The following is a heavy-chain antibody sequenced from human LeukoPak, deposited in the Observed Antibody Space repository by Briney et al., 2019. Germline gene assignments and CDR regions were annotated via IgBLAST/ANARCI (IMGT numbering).Heavy chain of an antibody. D-gene: IGHD2-21*02. CDR3: ARLSGRYCGGDCYSVTGDY. V-gene: IGHV4-30-4*01. Sequence: SQTLSLTCTVSGGSISSGDYYWSWIRQPPGKGLEWIGEINHSGSTNYNPSLKSRVTISVDTSKNQFSLKLSSVTAADTAVYYCARLSGRYCGGDCYSVTGDYWGQGTLVTVSS. CDR2: INHSGST. J-gene: IGHJ4*02. CDR1: GGSISSGDYY.